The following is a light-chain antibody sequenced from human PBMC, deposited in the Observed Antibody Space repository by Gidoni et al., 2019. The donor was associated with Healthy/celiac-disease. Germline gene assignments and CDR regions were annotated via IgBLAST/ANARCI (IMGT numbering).Light chain of an antibody. V-gene: IGKV3-15*01. CDR2: GAS. CDR3: QKYNNWPRT. J-gene: IGKJ1*01. Sequence: EIVMTQSPATLSVSPGERATLSCRDSQSVSSNLAWYQQKPGQAPRLLIYGASTRATGSPARFSGSGSGTEFTITISSLQSEDFEVYYCQKYNNWPRTFGQGTKVEIK. CDR1: QSVSSN.